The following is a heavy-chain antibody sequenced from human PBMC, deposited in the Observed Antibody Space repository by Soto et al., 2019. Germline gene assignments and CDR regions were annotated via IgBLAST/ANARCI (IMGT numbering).Heavy chain of an antibody. Sequence: EVQLVESGGGLVQPGGSLRLSCAGSGFTLSDHYIDWVRQAPGKGLEWVGRSRDKPQGYSTAYAASVKGRFTTSRDESKNSAYLQMNSLKTEDTAIYYCATGRPSDYDIALKRPGERNFYYYAMDVWGQGTTVTVS. D-gene: IGHD5-12*01. CDR3: ATGRPSDYDIALKRPGERNFYYYAMDV. J-gene: IGHJ6*02. V-gene: IGHV3-72*01. CDR1: GFTLSDHY. CDR2: SRDKPQGYST.